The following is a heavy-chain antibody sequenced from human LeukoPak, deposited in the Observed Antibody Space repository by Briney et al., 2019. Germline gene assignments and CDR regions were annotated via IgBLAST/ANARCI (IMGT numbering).Heavy chain of an antibody. CDR3: TTLYGSGNYY. J-gene: IGHJ4*02. D-gene: IGHD3-10*01. Sequence: GGSLRLSCAAPGFTFSNAWMSWVRQAPGKGLEWVGQIKTKTDGGTTDSAATVKDRFSISRDDSKNTLYLQMNRLKTEDTAMYYCTTLYGSGNYYWGQGTLVTVSS. V-gene: IGHV3-15*01. CDR2: IKTKTDGGTT. CDR1: GFTFSNAW.